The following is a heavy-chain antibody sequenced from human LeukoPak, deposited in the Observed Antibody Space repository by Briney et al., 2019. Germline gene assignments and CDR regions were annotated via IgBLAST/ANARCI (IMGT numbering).Heavy chain of an antibody. Sequence: PGRSLRLSCAASGFTFSNYAMHWVRQAPGKGLEWVAVMSYDGSNKYYADSVKGRFTISRDNSKNTLYLQMNSLRAEDTAVYYCAKVDPGGAFDIWGQGTMVTVSS. V-gene: IGHV3-30-3*01. CDR2: MSYDGSNK. CDR1: GFTFSNYA. CDR3: AKVDPGGAFDI. D-gene: IGHD3-10*01. J-gene: IGHJ3*02.